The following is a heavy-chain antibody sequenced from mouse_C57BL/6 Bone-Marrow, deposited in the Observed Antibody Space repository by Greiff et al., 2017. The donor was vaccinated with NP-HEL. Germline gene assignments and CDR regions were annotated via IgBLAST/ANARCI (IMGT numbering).Heavy chain of an antibody. J-gene: IGHJ4*01. CDR3: ARRAPFSLNYAMDY. Sequence: QVQLQQPGAELVKPGASVKMSCKASGYTFTSYWITWVKLRPGQGLEWIGDIYPGSGSTNYNEKFKSKATLTVDTSSSTAYMQLSSLTSEDSAVYYCARRAPFSLNYAMDYWGQGTSVTVSS. CDR2: IYPGSGST. CDR1: GYTFTSYW. V-gene: IGHV1-55*01.